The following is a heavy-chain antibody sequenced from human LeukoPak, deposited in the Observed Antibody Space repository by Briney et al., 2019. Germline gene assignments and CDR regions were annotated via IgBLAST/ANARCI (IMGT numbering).Heavy chain of an antibody. J-gene: IGHJ4*02. CDR3: AREVGVVGATCDY. D-gene: IGHD1-26*01. CDR2: ISSSSSYI. Sequence: PGGSLRLSCAVSGFTFSSYSMNWVRQAPGKELEWVSSISSSSSYIYYADSVKGRFTISRDNAENSLFLQMNSLRAEDTAVYYCAREVGVVGATCDYWGQGTLVTVSS. V-gene: IGHV3-21*01. CDR1: GFTFSSYS.